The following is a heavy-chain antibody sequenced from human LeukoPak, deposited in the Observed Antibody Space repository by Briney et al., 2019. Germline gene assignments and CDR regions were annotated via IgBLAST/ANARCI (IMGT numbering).Heavy chain of an antibody. CDR1: GFTFTTYW. Sequence: PGGSLRLSCAASGFTFTTYWMSWVRQAPGKGLKWVANINQDGTEKFYVDSVKGRFTISRDNAKNSLYLQMNSLRVEDTAVYYCAKVAKYFYGSETYYFFEHWGQGTPVTASS. D-gene: IGHD3-10*01. CDR2: INQDGTEK. V-gene: IGHV3-7*01. J-gene: IGHJ4*02. CDR3: AKVAKYFYGSETYYFFEH.